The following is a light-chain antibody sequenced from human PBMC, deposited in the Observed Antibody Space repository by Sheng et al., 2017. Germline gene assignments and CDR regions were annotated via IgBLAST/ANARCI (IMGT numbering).Light chain of an antibody. V-gene: IGKV3-20*01. J-gene: IGKJ1*01. CDR1: QSVTSNY. Sequence: EIVLTQSPGTLPLSPGERATLSCRASQSVTSNYLAWYQQKPGQAPRLLIYAASIRATGIPDRFGGSGSGTDFTLTINRLEPDDFAVYYCQQYGGSRTFGQGTKVEI. CDR3: QQYGGSRT. CDR2: AAS.